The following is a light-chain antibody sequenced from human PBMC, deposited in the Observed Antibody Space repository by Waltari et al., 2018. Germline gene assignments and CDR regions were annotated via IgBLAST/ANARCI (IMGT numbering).Light chain of an antibody. CDR1: QSVSSN. V-gene: IGKV3-15*01. J-gene: IGKJ2*01. Sequence: EIVMTQSPATLSVSPGESATLSCRASQSVSSNLAWYQQKPGQAPRLLIYGASTRATGIPARCSGSGSGTEFTLTISSLQSEDFAVYYCQQYNNWPYTFGQGTKLEIK. CDR3: QQYNNWPYT. CDR2: GAS.